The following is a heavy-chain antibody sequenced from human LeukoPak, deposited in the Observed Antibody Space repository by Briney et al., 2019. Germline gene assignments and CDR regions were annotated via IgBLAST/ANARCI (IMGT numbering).Heavy chain of an antibody. D-gene: IGHD3-3*01. CDR3: ARLGYDFWSGYFQHYYYYYMDV. V-gene: IGHV7-4-1*02. J-gene: IGHJ6*03. Sequence: ASVKVSCTASGYTFTSYAMNWVRQAPGQGLEWMGWINTNTGNPTYAQGFTGRFVFSLDTSVSTAYLQISSLKAEDTAVYYCARLGYDFWSGYFQHYYYYYMDVWGKGTTVTVSS. CDR1: GYTFTSYA. CDR2: INTNTGNP.